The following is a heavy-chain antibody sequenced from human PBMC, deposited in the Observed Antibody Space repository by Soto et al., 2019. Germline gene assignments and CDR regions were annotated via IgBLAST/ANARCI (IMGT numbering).Heavy chain of an antibody. J-gene: IGHJ6*02. Sequence: LETLSLTCTVSGGSISSSSHYWGWIRQPPGKGLEWIGSFYSSGSSYYNPSLKRRVTISVDTSKNQFSLKLGSVTAADTAVYYCASGNFYYYFGMDVWGQGTTVTVSS. CDR1: GGSISSSSHY. D-gene: IGHD1-7*01. V-gene: IGHV4-39*01. CDR3: ASGNFYYYFGMDV. CDR2: FYSSGSS.